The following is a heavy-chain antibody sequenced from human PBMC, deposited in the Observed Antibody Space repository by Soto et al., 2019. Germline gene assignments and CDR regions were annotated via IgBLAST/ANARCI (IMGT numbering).Heavy chain of an antibody. CDR3: ARDSPPVDY. CDR1: GYTFSNYG. Sequence: EASVKVSCKASGYTFSNYGISWVRQAPGQGLEWMGWISAYNGNTKYAQKLQGRVTMTTDTSTSTAYMELRSLRSDDTAVYYCARDSPPVDYWGQGTLVTVSS. J-gene: IGHJ4*02. CDR2: ISAYNGNT. V-gene: IGHV1-18*01.